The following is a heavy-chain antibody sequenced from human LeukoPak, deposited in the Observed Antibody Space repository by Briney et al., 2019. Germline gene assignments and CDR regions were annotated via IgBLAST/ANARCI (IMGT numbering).Heavy chain of an antibody. CDR2: MNPNSGNT. D-gene: IGHD3-22*01. CDR3: ARDNSDSSGYYSYFDY. Sequence: ASVKVSCKASGYTFTSYDINWVRQATGQGLEWMGWMNPNSGNTGYAQKFQGRVTITRNTSISTAYTELSSLRSEDTAVYYCARDNSDSSGYYSYFDYWGQGTLVTVSS. V-gene: IGHV1-8*03. J-gene: IGHJ4*02. CDR1: GYTFTSYD.